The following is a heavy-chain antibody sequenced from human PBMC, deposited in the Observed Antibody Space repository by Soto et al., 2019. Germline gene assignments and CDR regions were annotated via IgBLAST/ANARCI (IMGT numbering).Heavy chain of an antibody. V-gene: IGHV1-18*01. D-gene: IGHD3-10*01. CDR3: ARNYGSGSYPDRYYYYMDV. J-gene: IGHJ6*03. CDR1: GYTFTSYG. Sequence: ASVKVSCKASGYTFTSYGISWVRQAPGQGLEWMGWISAYNGNTNYAQKLQGRVTMTTDTSTSTAYMELRSLRSDDTAVYYCARNYGSGSYPDRYYYYMDVWGKGTTVTVSS. CDR2: ISAYNGNT.